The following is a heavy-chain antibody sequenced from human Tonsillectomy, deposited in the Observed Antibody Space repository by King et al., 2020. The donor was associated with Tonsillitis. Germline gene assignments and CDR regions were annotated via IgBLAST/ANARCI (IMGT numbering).Heavy chain of an antibody. CDR3: AKGWVEMDA. V-gene: IGHV3-23*04. Sequence: VQLVESGGGLVQPGGSLRLSCAASGFTFSSCAMTLVRQAPGLGLEWVSASIGSAVGTYYAVSVKGRFTLSRDNSKNTLYLQMNSLRAEDTAVYYCAKGWVEMDAWGQGTLVTVSS. CDR2: SIGSAVGT. J-gene: IGHJ4*02. CDR1: GFTFSSCA. D-gene: IGHD5-24*01.